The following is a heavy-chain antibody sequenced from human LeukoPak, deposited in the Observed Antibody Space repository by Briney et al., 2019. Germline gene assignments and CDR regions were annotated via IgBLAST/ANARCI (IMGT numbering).Heavy chain of an antibody. Sequence: ASVKVSCKASGYTFTSYYMHWVRQAPGQGLEWMGIINPSGGCTSYAQKFQGRVTMTRDTSTSTVYMELSSLRSEDTAVYYCARDWADSSGYYPPLYYFDYWGQGTLVTVSS. J-gene: IGHJ4*02. D-gene: IGHD3-22*01. CDR2: INPSGGCT. CDR1: GYTFTSYY. V-gene: IGHV1-46*01. CDR3: ARDWADSSGYYPPLYYFDY.